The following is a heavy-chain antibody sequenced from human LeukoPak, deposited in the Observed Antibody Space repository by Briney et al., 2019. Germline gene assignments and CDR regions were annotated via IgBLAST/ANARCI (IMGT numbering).Heavy chain of an antibody. CDR3: ARDVPAYYDFWSGYLVRDYYYYGMDV. J-gene: IGHJ6*02. Sequence: PGGSLRLSCAASGFTVSSNYMSWVRQAPGKGLEWVSVIYSGGSTYYADSVKGRFTISRDNAKNSLYLQMNSLRDEDTAVYYCARDVPAYYDFWSGYLVRDYYYYGMDVWGQGTTVTVSS. CDR2: IYSGGST. CDR1: GFTVSSNY. V-gene: IGHV3-66*01. D-gene: IGHD3-3*01.